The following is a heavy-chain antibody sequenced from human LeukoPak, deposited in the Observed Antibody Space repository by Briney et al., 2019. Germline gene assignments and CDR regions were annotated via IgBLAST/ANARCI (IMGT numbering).Heavy chain of an antibody. V-gene: IGHV1-69*13. D-gene: IGHD3-22*01. CDR2: IIPIFGTA. J-gene: IGHJ4*02. CDR3: ASHYDSSGYYYYYFDY. Sequence: TSVKVSCTASGGTFSSYAISWVRQAPGQGLEWMGGIIPIFGTANYAQKFQGRVTITADESTSTAYMELSSLRSEDTAVYYCASHYDSSGYYYYYFDYWGQGTLVTVSS. CDR1: GGTFSSYA.